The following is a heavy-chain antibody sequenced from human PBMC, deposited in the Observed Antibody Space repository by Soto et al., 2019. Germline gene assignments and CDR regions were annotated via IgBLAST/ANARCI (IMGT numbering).Heavy chain of an antibody. CDR3: AKGGSTWSADY. CDR2: ITSGGSTM. CDR1: GFIFSSYT. D-gene: IGHD6-13*01. V-gene: IGHV3-48*01. Sequence: EVQLVESGGGLVQPGGSLRLSCAASGFIFSSYTMNWVRQAPGKGLEWVSYITSGGSTMSYADSVRGRFTISRDNAKNLLYLHMNSLRAEDTAVYYSAKGGSTWSADYWGQGTLVTVSS. J-gene: IGHJ4*02.